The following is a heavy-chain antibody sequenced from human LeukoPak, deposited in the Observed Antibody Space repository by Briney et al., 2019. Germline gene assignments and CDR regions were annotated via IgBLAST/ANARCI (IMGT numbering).Heavy chain of an antibody. V-gene: IGHV4-34*01. J-gene: IGHJ4*02. CDR1: GGSISSYY. Sequence: SETLSLTCTVSGGSISSYYWSWIRQPPGKGLEWIGEINHSGSTNYNPSLKSRVTISVDTSKNQFSLKLSSVTAADTAVYYCARGLDYGDYWGQGTLVTVSS. CDR2: INHSGST. CDR3: ARGLDYGDY.